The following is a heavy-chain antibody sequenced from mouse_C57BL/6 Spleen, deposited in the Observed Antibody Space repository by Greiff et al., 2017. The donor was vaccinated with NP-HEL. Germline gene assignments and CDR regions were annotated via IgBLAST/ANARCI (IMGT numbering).Heavy chain of an antibody. CDR3: ARVGYSNYVHFDY. J-gene: IGHJ2*01. V-gene: IGHV1-55*01. CDR2: IYPGSGST. CDR1: GYTFTSYW. Sequence: QVQLQQPGAELVKPGASVKMSCKASGYTFTSYWITWVKQRPGQGLEWIGDIYPGSGSTNYNEKFKSKATLTVDTSSSTAYMQLSCLTSEDSAVYYCARVGYSNYVHFDYWGQGTTLTVSS. D-gene: IGHD2-5*01.